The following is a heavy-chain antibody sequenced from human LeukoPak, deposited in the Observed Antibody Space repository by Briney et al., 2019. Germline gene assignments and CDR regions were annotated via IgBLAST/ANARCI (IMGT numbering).Heavy chain of an antibody. CDR1: GFTFSSYS. D-gene: IGHD1-26*01. J-gene: IGHJ4*02. CDR2: ISSSSSYI. CDR3: ARDPSWEILSYFDY. V-gene: IGHV3-21*01. Sequence: PGGSLRLSCAASGFTFSSYSMNWVRQAPGKGLEWVSSISSSSSYIYYADSVKGRFTISRDNAKNSLYLQMNSLRAEDTAVYYCARDPSWEILSYFDYWGQGTLVTVSS.